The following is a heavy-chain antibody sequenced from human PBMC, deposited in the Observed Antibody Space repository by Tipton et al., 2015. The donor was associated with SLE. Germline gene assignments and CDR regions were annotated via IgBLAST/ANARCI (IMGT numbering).Heavy chain of an antibody. CDR3: ARDVEGSVWYFDL. Sequence: TLSLTCSVSADQLRSHNFYWGWLRQTPGKGPEWIGSIHYSGSTNDNPSLKSRVTISVDTSKNQFSLKLSSVTAADTAVYYCARDVEGSVWYFDLWGRGALVTVSS. J-gene: IGHJ2*01. CDR1: ADQLRSHNFY. CDR2: IHYSGST. V-gene: IGHV4-39*07.